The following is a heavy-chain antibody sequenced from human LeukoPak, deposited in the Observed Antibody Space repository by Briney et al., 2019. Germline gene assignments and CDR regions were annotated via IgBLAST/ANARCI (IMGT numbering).Heavy chain of an antibody. V-gene: IGHV4-34*01. D-gene: IGHD3-10*01. Sequence: PETLSLTCAVSGGPLSGYFWSWIRQSSGEGLEWIGAIHNSGTTNSNPSVTRQVHISEDKTKDQFYLNLSSVTAADTAVYYCARRYYYNLGSFPFDFWGQGTLVTVSS. CDR3: ARRYYYNLGSFPFDF. J-gene: IGHJ4*02. CDR2: IHNSGTT. CDR1: GGPLSGYF.